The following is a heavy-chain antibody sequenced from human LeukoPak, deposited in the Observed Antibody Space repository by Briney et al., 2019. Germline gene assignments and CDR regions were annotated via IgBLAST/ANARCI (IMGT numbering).Heavy chain of an antibody. CDR1: GYTFTSYG. Sequence: VASVKVSCKASGYTFTSYGISWVRQAPGQGLEWMGWISAYNGNTNYAQKFQGRVTMTRNTSISTAYMELSSLRSEDTAVYYCARGEDYGDYVGWGQGTLVTVSS. D-gene: IGHD4-17*01. V-gene: IGHV1-18*01. J-gene: IGHJ4*02. CDR3: ARGEDYGDYVG. CDR2: ISAYNGNT.